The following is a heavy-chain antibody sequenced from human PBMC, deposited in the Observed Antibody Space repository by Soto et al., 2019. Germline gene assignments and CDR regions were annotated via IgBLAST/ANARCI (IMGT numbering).Heavy chain of an antibody. Sequence: ASVKVSCKASGGTFSSYAISWVRQAPGQGLEWMGGIIPIFGTANYAQKFQGRVTITADESTSTAYMELGSLRSEDTAVYYCARDATWPDYDILTGRRGYWFDPWGQGTLVTVSS. J-gene: IGHJ5*02. CDR2: IIPIFGTA. CDR3: ARDATWPDYDILTGRRGYWFDP. D-gene: IGHD3-9*01. V-gene: IGHV1-69*13. CDR1: GGTFSSYA.